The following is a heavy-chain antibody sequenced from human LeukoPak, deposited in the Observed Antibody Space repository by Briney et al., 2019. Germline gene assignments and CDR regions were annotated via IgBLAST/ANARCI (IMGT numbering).Heavy chain of an antibody. V-gene: IGHV4-61*01. D-gene: IGHD3-22*01. Sequence: SETLSFTCTVSGGSVSSGSYYWSWIRQPPGKGLEWIGYIYYSGSTNYNPSLKSRVTISVDTSKNQFSLKLSSVTAADTAVYYCARSPPPPKYYYDSSGYYYAFDIWGQGTMVTVSS. CDR3: ARSPPPPKYYYDSSGYYYAFDI. CDR1: GGSVSSGSYY. J-gene: IGHJ3*02. CDR2: IYYSGST.